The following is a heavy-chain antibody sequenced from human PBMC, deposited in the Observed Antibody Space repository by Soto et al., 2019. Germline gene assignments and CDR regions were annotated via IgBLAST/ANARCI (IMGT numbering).Heavy chain of an antibody. Sequence: PSETLSLTCAVSGVSIPNSHSFWGWIRQPPGKGLEFIANVYYSGGAHYNPSFKSRVTISVDTATNQVSLRMSSVTAADTAVYFCGRVVEGATRHTDFDSWGQGTLVTVSS. V-gene: IGHV4-39*01. CDR1: GVSIPNSHSF. CDR2: VYYSGGA. CDR3: GRVVEGATRHTDFDS. J-gene: IGHJ5*01. D-gene: IGHD2-21*01.